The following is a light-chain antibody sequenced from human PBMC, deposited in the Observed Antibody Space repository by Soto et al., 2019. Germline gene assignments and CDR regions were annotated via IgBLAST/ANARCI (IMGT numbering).Light chain of an antibody. V-gene: IGLV2-14*01. CDR2: EVS. CDR3: SSYTSSTTRV. J-gene: IGLJ1*01. CDR1: SSDVGGYNY. Sequence: QSALTQPASVSGSPGQSITIFCTGTSSDVGGYNYVSWYQQHPGKAPKLMIYEVSNRPSGVSNRFSGSKSGNTASLTISGLQAEDEADYYCSSYTSSTTRVFGTGTKVTV.